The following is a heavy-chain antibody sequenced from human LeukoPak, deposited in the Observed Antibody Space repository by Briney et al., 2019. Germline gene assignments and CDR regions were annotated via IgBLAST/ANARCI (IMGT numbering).Heavy chain of an antibody. CDR2: IYYSGST. Sequence: SETLSLTCAVSGGSISSSSYYWGWIRQPPGKGLEWIGSIYYSGSTYYNPSLKSRVTISVDTSKNQFSLKLSSVTAADTAVYYCARHVSHGGSYYYDSSGPLGAFDIWGQGTMVTVSS. V-gene: IGHV4-39*01. J-gene: IGHJ3*02. CDR1: GGSISSSSYY. CDR3: ARHVSHGGSYYYDSSGPLGAFDI. D-gene: IGHD3-22*01.